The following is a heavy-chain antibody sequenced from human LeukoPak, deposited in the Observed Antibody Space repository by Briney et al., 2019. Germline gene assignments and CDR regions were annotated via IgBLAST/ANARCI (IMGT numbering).Heavy chain of an antibody. D-gene: IGHD3-22*01. Sequence: GGSLRLSCTGSGITFSNYGIHWVRQAPGKGLEWVSVIYSGGGTYYADSVKGRFTISGDNSKNTLFLQMNSLRVEDTAVYYCARPNYYMKDAFDIWGQGTMVTVSS. CDR2: IYSGGGT. J-gene: IGHJ3*02. V-gene: IGHV3-53*01. CDR1: GITFSNYG. CDR3: ARPNYYMKDAFDI.